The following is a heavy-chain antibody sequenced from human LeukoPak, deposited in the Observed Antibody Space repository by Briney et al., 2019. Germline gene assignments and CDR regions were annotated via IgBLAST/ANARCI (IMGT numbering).Heavy chain of an antibody. CDR1: GFTFSTYW. CDR2: TNRDGSST. D-gene: IGHD1-26*01. J-gene: IGHJ4*02. Sequence: GGSLSLSCAASGFTFSTYWFHWVRQAPGEGPVWVSRTNRDGSSTDHADSVRGRFAISRDNARNTLYLHLNSLRAEDTAVYYCVRDLCGKDDFWGQGILVTVSS. V-gene: IGHV3-74*01. CDR3: VRDLCGKDDF.